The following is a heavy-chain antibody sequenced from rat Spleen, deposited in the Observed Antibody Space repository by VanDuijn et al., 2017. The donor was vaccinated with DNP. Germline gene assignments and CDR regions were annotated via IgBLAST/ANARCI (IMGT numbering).Heavy chain of an antibody. Sequence: EVQLVESGGGLVQPGRSLKLSCAASGFTFSDYYMAWVRQAPTKGLEWVAYISYDGGSTYYGDSVKGRFTISRDNAKSTLYLQMNSLRSEDMATYYCARHRTYGSYGYFDYWGQGVMVTVSS. CDR1: GFTFSDYY. V-gene: IGHV5-22*01. D-gene: IGHD1-3*01. J-gene: IGHJ2*01. CDR3: ARHRTYGSYGYFDY. CDR2: ISYDGGST.